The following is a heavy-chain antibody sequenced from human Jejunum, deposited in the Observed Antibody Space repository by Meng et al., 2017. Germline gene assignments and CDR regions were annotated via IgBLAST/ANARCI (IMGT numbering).Heavy chain of an antibody. CDR1: GYTFTDYY. D-gene: IGHD1-26*01. CDR2: INTRTGGT. Sequence: GQRGQVAAGVKGPGASVKVSCKASGYTFTDYYLYWVRQAPGQGLEWMGRINTRTGGTIYTQKFYGRVTMTRDTSISTAYMELSRLRSDDTAVYYCARELISYAFDYWGQGSLVTVSS. CDR3: ARELISYAFDY. J-gene: IGHJ4*02. V-gene: IGHV1-2*06.